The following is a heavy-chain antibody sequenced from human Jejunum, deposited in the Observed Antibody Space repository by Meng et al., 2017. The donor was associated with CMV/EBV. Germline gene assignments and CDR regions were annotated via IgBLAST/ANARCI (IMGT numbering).Heavy chain of an antibody. J-gene: IGHJ6*02. Sequence: SCAASGFTFSSYWMNWIRQAPGKGLVWVSRIITDGSTITYADSVKGRFTISRDNAKSTLYLQMNSLRAEDTAVYYCYGSGVWGQGTTVTVS. V-gene: IGHV3-74*03. D-gene: IGHD3-10*01. CDR1: GFTFSSYW. CDR3: YGSGV. CDR2: IITDGSTI.